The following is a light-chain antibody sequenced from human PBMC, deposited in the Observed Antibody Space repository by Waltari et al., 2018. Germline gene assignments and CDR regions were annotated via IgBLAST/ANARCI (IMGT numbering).Light chain of an antibody. Sequence: DIQMTQSPSSLSASVGDRVTITCRASQSISSYLNWYQQKPGKAPKLLIYAASSLQSGVPSRFSGSGSGTDFTLTISSLQPEDFATYYCQQHDRQPYTFGQGTELESK. V-gene: IGKV1-39*01. J-gene: IGKJ2*01. CDR2: AAS. CDR1: QSISSY. CDR3: QQHDRQPYT.